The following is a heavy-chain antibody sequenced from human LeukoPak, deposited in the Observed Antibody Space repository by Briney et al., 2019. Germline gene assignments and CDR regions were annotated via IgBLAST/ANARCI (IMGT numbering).Heavy chain of an antibody. J-gene: IGHJ4*02. Sequence: GGSLRLSCAASGFTVSSNYMSWVRQAPGKGLEWVSVIYSGGSTYYADSVKGRITISRDNSKNTLYLQMNSLRTEDTAIYYCAKAEGYDILTGLDYWGQGTLVTVSS. D-gene: IGHD3-9*01. CDR1: GFTVSSNY. CDR2: IYSGGST. CDR3: AKAEGYDILTGLDY. V-gene: IGHV3-53*01.